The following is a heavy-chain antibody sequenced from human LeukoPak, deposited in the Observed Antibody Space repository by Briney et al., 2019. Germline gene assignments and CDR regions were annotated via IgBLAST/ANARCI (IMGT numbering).Heavy chain of an antibody. V-gene: IGHV3-23*01. CDR3: AKKGTVVTPGLYFDY. Sequence: GGSLRLSCAASGFTFNNYTMSWVRQAPGKGLEWVSTISIIGDRTYYADSVKGRFTISRDNSNNTLYLEMNSLGAEDTATYYCAKKGTVVTPGLYFDYWGQGILVTVSS. CDR1: GFTFNNYT. J-gene: IGHJ4*02. CDR2: ISIIGDRT. D-gene: IGHD4-23*01.